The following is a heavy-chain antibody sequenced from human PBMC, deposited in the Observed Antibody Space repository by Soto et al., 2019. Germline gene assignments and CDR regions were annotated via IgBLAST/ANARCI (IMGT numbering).Heavy chain of an antibody. CDR1: GFTFSNYA. Sequence: EVQLLESGGGLVQPGGSLRLSCAASGFTFSNYAMSWVRQAPGKGLEWVSSISDSGVSTYYADSVKGRFTISRDNSKNTLFLQMNSLRAEDTAVYYCAKGTSFGYLGQGTLVTVSS. J-gene: IGHJ4*02. CDR3: AKGTSFGY. V-gene: IGHV3-23*01. D-gene: IGHD2-2*01. CDR2: ISDSGVST.